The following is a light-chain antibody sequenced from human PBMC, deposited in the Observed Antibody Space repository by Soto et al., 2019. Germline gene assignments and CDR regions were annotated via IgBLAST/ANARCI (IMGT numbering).Light chain of an antibody. Sequence: QSALTQPPSASGSPGQRVTISCSGSSSNIGSNAANWYQQLPGTAPKLLIYSNNQRPSGIPDRFSGSKSGISASLAISGLQSEDAADYYCAAWDDRLNGVVFGGGTKVTVL. J-gene: IGLJ2*01. CDR3: AAWDDRLNGVV. V-gene: IGLV1-44*01. CDR2: SNN. CDR1: SSNIGSNA.